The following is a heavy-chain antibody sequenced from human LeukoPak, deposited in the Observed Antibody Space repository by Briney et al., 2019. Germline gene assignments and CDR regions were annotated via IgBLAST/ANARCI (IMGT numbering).Heavy chain of an antibody. V-gene: IGHV3-30*04. CDR2: ISYDGSNK. CDR1: GFTFNNYA. CDR3: ALIIPEVRGSWLYFQH. J-gene: IGHJ1*01. D-gene: IGHD6-13*01. Sequence: GGSLRLSCAASGFTFNNYAMHWVRQAPGKGLEWVAVISYDGSNKYYADSVKGRFTISRDNSKNTLYLQMNSLRAEDTAVYYCALIIPEVRGSWLYFQHWGQGTLVTVSS.